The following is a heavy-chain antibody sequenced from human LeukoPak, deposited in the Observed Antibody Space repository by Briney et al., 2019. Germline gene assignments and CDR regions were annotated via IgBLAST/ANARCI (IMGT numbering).Heavy chain of an antibody. CDR1: GGSISTYY. CDR2: IHASGPT. V-gene: IGHV4-4*09. CDR3: ARHDAGIAARPFDN. D-gene: IGHD6-6*01. J-gene: IGHJ4*02. Sequence: PSETLSLTCTVSGGSISTYYWSWIRRPPGKGLEWIAYIHASGPTNYNPSLKSRITISVDTSKNQFSLKLSSVTVADTAVYYCARHDAGIAARPFDNWGQGTLVTASS.